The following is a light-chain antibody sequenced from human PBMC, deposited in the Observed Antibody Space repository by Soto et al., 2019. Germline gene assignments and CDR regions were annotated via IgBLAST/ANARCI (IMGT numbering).Light chain of an antibody. CDR2: DAS. Sequence: EIVLTQSPATLSLSPCERATLSFSASQSVSSYLAWYQQKPGQAPRLLIYDASTRATGIPARFSGSGSGTEFTLTISSLQSEDFAVYYCHQYNNWPPWTFGQGTKVDI. J-gene: IGKJ1*01. V-gene: IGKV3-15*01. CDR1: QSVSSY. CDR3: HQYNNWPPWT.